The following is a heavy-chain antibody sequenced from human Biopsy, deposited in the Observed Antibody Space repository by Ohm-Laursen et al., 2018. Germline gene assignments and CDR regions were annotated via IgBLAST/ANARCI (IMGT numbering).Heavy chain of an antibody. D-gene: IGHD1-1*01. V-gene: IGHV1-24*01. CDR1: GYTLNELS. J-gene: IGHJ4*02. CDR3: AADINVWNVNY. Sequence: SVKVSCKVSGYTLNELSMHWVRQVPGQGLEWMGGFAPENGRIVYSQKFQGRVTMTEDTSTSTAYMEVWRLRSDDTAVYYCAADINVWNVNYWGQGTQVIVSS. CDR2: FAPENGRI.